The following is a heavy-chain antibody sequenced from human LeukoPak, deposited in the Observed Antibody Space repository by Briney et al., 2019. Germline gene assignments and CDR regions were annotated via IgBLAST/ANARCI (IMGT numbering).Heavy chain of an antibody. V-gene: IGHV1-18*01. Sequence: GASVKVSCKASGYTFTSYGISWVRQAPGQGLEWMGWISAYNGNTNYAQKLQGRVTMTTDTSTSTAYMELRSLRSDDTAAYYCARARRGSYYREYYFDYWGQGTLVTVSS. CDR2: ISAYNGNT. J-gene: IGHJ4*02. D-gene: IGHD1-26*01. CDR1: GYTFTSYG. CDR3: ARARRGSYYREYYFDY.